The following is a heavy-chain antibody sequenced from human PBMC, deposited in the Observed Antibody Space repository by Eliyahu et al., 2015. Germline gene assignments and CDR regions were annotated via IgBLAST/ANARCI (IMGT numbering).Heavy chain of an antibody. CDR3: ARGTTVTTGERYFDL. V-gene: IGHV3-23*01. CDR2: XGGSGIST. J-gene: IGHJ2*01. Sequence: EVQLLESGGGLVQPGGSLRLSCXASGFXFXNYAMXWVRPAPGTGLEWVSGXGGSGISTFYADSVKGRFTISRDNSKNTLYLQVNSLRAEDTAVYYCARGTTVTTGERYFDLWGRGTLVTVSS. CDR1: GFXFXNYA. D-gene: IGHD4-17*01.